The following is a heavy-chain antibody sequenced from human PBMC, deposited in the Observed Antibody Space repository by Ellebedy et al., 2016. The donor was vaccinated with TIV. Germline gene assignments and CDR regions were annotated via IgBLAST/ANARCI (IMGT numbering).Heavy chain of an antibody. D-gene: IGHD6-13*01. CDR3: ARELIAAAGKEPNFDY. Sequence: ASVKVSCKASGYTFTDYYMHWVRQAPGQRLEWMGWINAGNGNTKYSQKFQGRVTITRDTSASTAYMELSSLRSEDTAVYYCARELIAAAGKEPNFDYWGQGTLVTVSS. J-gene: IGHJ4*02. CDR2: INAGNGNT. V-gene: IGHV1-3*01. CDR1: GYTFTDYY.